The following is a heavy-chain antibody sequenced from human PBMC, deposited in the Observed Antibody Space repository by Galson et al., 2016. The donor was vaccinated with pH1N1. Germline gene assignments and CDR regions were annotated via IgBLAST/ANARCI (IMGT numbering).Heavy chain of an antibody. D-gene: IGHD3-16*01. Sequence: SVKVSCKASAYTFTFYYIHWVRQAPGQGLEWMGIINPGSGGTNYWLMFQDRVTMTRDTSTTTVYMELSTLTSEDTAMYYCVGIKGGTLDLWGQGTKVAVSS. CDR1: AYTFTFYY. CDR3: VGIKGGTLDL. CDR2: INPGSGGT. J-gene: IGHJ3*01. V-gene: IGHV1-46*01.